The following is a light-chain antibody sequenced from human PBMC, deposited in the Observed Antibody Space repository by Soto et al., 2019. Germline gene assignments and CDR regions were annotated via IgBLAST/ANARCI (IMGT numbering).Light chain of an antibody. CDR1: QSVSNN. V-gene: IGKV3-15*01. CDR3: QQYNNWPPTWT. Sequence: EIVMTQSPATLSVSPGESATLSCRASQSVSNNLAWYQQQPGQAPRLLIYGASTRATGFPARFSGSGSGTEFTLTVSSLHSEDFAVYYCQQYNNWPPTWTFGQGTKVELK. CDR2: GAS. J-gene: IGKJ1*01.